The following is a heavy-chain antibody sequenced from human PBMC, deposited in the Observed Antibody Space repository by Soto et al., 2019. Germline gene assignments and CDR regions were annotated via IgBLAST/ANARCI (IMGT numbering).Heavy chain of an antibody. J-gene: IGHJ6*02. CDR2: IYYSGRT. Sequence: SETLSLTCTVSGGSVSSGDYYWSWIRQPPGKGLEWIGYIYYSGRTNYNPSLKSRVTISVDTSKNQFSLKLSSVTAADTAVYYCARGRNYYYYGMDVWGQGTTVTVSS. CDR1: GGSVSSGDYY. CDR3: ARGRNYYYYGMDV. V-gene: IGHV4-61*08.